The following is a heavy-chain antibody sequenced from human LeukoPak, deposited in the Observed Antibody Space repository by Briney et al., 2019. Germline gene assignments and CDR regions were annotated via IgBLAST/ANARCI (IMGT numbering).Heavy chain of an antibody. J-gene: IGHJ3*02. D-gene: IGHD3-22*01. CDR3: AKYDPYDKNAFDI. Sequence: GGSLRLSCAASGFTVSSNYMSWVRQAPGKGLEWVSAISGSGGSTYYADSVKGRFTISRDNSKNTLYLQMNSLRAEDTAVYYCAKYDPYDKNAFDIWGQGTMVTVSS. CDR1: GFTVSSNY. CDR2: ISGSGGST. V-gene: IGHV3-23*01.